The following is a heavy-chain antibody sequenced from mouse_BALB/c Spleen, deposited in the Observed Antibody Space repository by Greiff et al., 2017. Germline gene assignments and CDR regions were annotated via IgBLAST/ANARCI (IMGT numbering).Heavy chain of an antibody. D-gene: IGHD2-14*01. CDR1: GYTFTDYN. V-gene: IGHV1S29*02. CDR3: ARNYYRYEFAY. Sequence: VQLQQSGPELVKPGASVKISCKASGYTFTDYNMHWVKQSHGKSLEWIGYIYPYNGGTGYNQKFKSKATLTVDNSSSTAYMELRSLTSEDSAVYYCARNYYRYEFAYWGQGTLVTVSA. J-gene: IGHJ3*01. CDR2: IYPYNGGT.